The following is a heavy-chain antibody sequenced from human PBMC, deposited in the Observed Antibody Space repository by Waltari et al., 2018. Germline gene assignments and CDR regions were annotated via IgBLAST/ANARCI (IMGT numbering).Heavy chain of an antibody. D-gene: IGHD3-22*01. CDR2: INHSGST. CDR3: ARGPMNYYDSRSARIDY. Sequence: QVQLQQWGAGLLKPSETLSLTCAVYGGSFSGYYWSWIRQPPGKGLEWIGEINHSGSTNYNPSLKRRVTISVDTSKNQFSLKLSSVTAADTAVYYCARGPMNYYDSRSARIDYWGQGTLVTVSS. CDR1: GGSFSGYY. V-gene: IGHV4-34*01. J-gene: IGHJ4*02.